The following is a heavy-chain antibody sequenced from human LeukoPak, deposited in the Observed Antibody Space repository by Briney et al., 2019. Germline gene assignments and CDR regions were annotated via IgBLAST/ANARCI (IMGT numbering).Heavy chain of an antibody. V-gene: IGHV3-30*01. J-gene: IGHJ4*02. CDR3: ARDGFGGGQGYY. CDR1: GFTFSSYA. Sequence: GGSLRLSCAASGFTFSSYAMHWVRQAPGKGLEWVAVISYDGSNKYYADSVKGRFTISRDNSKNTLYLQMNSLRAEDTAVYYCARDGFGGGQGYYWGQGTPVTVSS. D-gene: IGHD4-23*01. CDR2: ISYDGSNK.